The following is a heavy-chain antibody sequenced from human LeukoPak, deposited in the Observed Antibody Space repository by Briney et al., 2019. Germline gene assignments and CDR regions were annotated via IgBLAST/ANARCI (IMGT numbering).Heavy chain of an antibody. D-gene: IGHD6-13*01. CDR3: ARYPLSYSSNWHYYFDY. J-gene: IGHJ4*02. V-gene: IGHV1-18*01. CDR2: ISASNGNT. Sequence: GASVKVSCKASGYTFTSYGVSRVRQAPGQGLEWMGWISASNGNTNFAQKLQGRVTLTTDTSTSTAYMELRSLTSDDTAVYYCARYPLSYSSNWHYYFDYWGQGTLLTVSS. CDR1: GYTFTSYG.